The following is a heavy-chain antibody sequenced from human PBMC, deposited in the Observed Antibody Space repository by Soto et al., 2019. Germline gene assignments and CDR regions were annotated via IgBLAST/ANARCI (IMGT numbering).Heavy chain of an antibody. CDR2: INPSGGST. D-gene: IGHD2-2*01. CDR3: ARDRASIVVVPAASYNWFDP. Sequence: ASVKVSCKASGYTFTSYYMHWVRQAPGQGLEWMGIINPSGGSTSYAQKFQGRVTMTRDTSTSTVYMELSSLRSEDTAVYYCARDRASIVVVPAASYNWFDPWGQGTLVTVSS. V-gene: IGHV1-46*03. J-gene: IGHJ5*02. CDR1: GYTFTSYY.